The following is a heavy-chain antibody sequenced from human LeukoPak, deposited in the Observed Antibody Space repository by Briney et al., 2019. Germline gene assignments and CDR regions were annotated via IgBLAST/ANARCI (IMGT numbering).Heavy chain of an antibody. CDR3: ARDMPFGGY. CDR2: IKQDGSEK. D-gene: IGHD3-16*01. J-gene: IGHJ4*02. CDR1: GFTFSSHW. Sequence: GGSLRLSCAASGFTFSSHWMTWVRQAPGKGLEWVANIKQDGSEKNYVDSVKGRFTISRDNAKNSLYLQMNSLRAEDTAVYYCARDMPFGGYWGQGTLVTVSS. V-gene: IGHV3-7*03.